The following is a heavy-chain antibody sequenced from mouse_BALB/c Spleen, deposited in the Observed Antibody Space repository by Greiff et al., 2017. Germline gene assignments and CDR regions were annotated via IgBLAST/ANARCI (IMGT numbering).Heavy chain of an antibody. CDR2: ILPGSGST. J-gene: IGHJ4*01. Sequence: QVQLQQSGAELMKPGASVKISCKATGYTFSSYWIEWVKQRPGHGLEWIGEILPGSGSTNYNEKFKGKATFTADTSSNTAYMQLSSLTSEDSAVYYCARGGLFGDGYYVGAMDYWGQGTSVTVSS. V-gene: IGHV1-9*01. D-gene: IGHD2-3*01. CDR1: GYTFSSYW. CDR3: ARGGLFGDGYYVGAMDY.